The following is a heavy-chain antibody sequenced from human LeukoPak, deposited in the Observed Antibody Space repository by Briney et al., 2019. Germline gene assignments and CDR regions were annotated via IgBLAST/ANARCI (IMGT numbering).Heavy chain of an antibody. J-gene: IGHJ4*02. CDR1: GFTFSSYE. V-gene: IGHV3-48*03. CDR2: ISSSGSTI. Sequence: GGSLRLSCAASGFTFSSYETNWVRQAPGKGLEWVSYISSSGSTIYYADSVKGRFTISRDNAKNSLYLQMNSLRAEDTAVYYWSRDLGVRAPVFDYWGQGTLVTVSS. CDR3: SRDLGVRAPVFDY. D-gene: IGHD3-10*01.